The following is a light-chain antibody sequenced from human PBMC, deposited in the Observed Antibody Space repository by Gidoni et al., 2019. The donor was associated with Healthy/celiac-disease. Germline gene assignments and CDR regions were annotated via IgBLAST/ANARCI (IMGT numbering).Light chain of an antibody. J-gene: IGKJ3*01. CDR1: QSVSSN. Sequence: ELVMTQSPATLSVSPGERATLSCRASQSVSSNLAWYQQKPGQAPRLLIYGASTRATGIPARFSGSGSGTEFTLTISSLQSEDFAVYYCQQYNNWPVTFGPXTKVDIK. CDR2: GAS. V-gene: IGKV3-15*01. CDR3: QQYNNWPVT.